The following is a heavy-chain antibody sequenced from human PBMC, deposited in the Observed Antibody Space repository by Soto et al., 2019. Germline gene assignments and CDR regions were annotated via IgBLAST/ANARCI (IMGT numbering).Heavy chain of an antibody. CDR2: INGDGDYT. Sequence: EVQLVESGGGLVQPGGSLRLSCAASGLSFSSYWMHWLRQVPGKGLVWVSRINGDGDYTNYADSVKGRFTISRDNAKNTLYLQMNSLSAEDTAVYYCARERGGYSSDFWGQGTLVTVSS. V-gene: IGHV3-74*01. J-gene: IGHJ4*02. CDR1: GLSFSSYW. D-gene: IGHD2-15*01. CDR3: ARERGGYSSDF.